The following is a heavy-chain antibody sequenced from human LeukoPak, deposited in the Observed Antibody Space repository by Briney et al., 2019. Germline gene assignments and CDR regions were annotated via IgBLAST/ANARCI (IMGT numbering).Heavy chain of an antibody. CDR2: IKWNSGCI. J-gene: IGHJ6*02. D-gene: IGHD3-10*01. CDR3: AKDSLPMVRDYNYYYYYGMDV. V-gene: IGHV3-9*01. CDR1: GFTLYDFS. Sequence: AGGALRLSCSAPGFTLYDFSVHWGRQAPGEGPGWGSGIKWNSGCIGYADSVKGRFTISRDNAKNSLYLQMNSLRAEDTALYYCAKDSLPMVRDYNYYYYYGMDVWGQGTTVTVSS.